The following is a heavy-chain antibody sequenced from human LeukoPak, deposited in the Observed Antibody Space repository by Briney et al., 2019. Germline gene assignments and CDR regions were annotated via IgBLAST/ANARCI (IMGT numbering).Heavy chain of an antibody. CDR1: GGSFSDSY. CDR3: ARTAGVAVAGSRQYFDY. V-gene: IGHV4-34*01. D-gene: IGHD6-19*01. J-gene: IGHJ4*02. CDR2: ISHSGGT. Sequence: SETLSLTCSVSGGSFSDSYWIWIRQSPDMGLQWIGEISHSGGTNFHPSLKSRLTMSVDTSKNQFSLKLTSVTAADTAVYYCARTAGVAVAGSRQYFDYWGQGTLVTVSS.